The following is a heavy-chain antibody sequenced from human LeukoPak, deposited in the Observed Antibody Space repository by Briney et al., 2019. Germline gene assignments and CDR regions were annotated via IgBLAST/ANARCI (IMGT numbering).Heavy chain of an antibody. CDR3: AKRLESGGSYEYGMDV. CDR2: IYSGGST. CDR1: GFTVSSNY. V-gene: IGHV3-53*01. Sequence: PGGSLRLSCAASGFTVSSNYMSWVRQAPGKGLEWVSVIYSGGSTYYADSVKGRFTISRDNSKNTLYLQMNSLRAEDTAVYYCAKRLESGGSYEYGMDVWGQGTTVTVSS. D-gene: IGHD2-15*01. J-gene: IGHJ6*02.